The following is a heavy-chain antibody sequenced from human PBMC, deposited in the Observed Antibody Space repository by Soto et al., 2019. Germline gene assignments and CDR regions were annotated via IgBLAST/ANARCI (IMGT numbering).Heavy chain of an antibody. D-gene: IGHD1-1*01. J-gene: IGHJ4*02. V-gene: IGHV3-30*09. CDR1: GFSVSAYT. CDR2: ISSDGNHK. CDR3: ARWEQPLFDY. Sequence: QVQLVESGGGVVQPGRSLRLSCAASGFSVSAYTVHWVRQAPGKGLEWVAVISSDGNHKYYTDSVKGRFAISRDTSTNTVFLQMSSLGPEDTAVYYCARWEQPLFDYWGQGTLVTDS.